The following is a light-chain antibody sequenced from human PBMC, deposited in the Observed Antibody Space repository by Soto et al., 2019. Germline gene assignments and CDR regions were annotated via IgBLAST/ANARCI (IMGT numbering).Light chain of an antibody. J-gene: IGLJ3*02. CDR1: SSDVGGYNY. CDR3: SSYTSCSTLTNWV. V-gene: IGLV2-14*01. Sequence: QSALTQPASVSGSPGQSITISCTGTSSDVGGYNYVSWYQQHPGKAPKLMIYEVSNRPSGVSNRFSGSKSGNTASLTISGLQAEDEADYYCSSYTSCSTLTNWVFGGGTKLTVL. CDR2: EVS.